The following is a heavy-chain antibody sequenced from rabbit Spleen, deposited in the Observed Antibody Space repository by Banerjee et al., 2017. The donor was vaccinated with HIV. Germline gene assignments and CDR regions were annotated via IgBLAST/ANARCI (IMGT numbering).Heavy chain of an antibody. CDR3: ARDRAKYGFAFNL. Sequence: IACIDAGSSGFTYFATWAKGRFTISKTSSTTVTLQMTSLTAADTATYFCARDRAKYGFAFNLWGPGTLVTVS. V-gene: IGHV1S40*01. CDR2: IDAGSSGFT. D-gene: IGHD3-1*01. J-gene: IGHJ4*01.